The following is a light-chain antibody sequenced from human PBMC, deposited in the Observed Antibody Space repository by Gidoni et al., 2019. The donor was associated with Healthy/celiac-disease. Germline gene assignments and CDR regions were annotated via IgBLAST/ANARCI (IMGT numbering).Light chain of an antibody. V-gene: IGKV2-28*01. J-gene: IGKJ2*01. CDR2: LGS. CDR3: MQALQTPMYT. CDR1: QSLLHSNGYSY. Sequence: DIVMTQSALSLSVTPVEPASISCRSSQSLLHSNGYSYLDGYLQKPGQSPQLLIYLGSNRASSVADRCSSSGSGADFTLKISRVEDDDVGVYYCMQALQTPMYTFGQGTKLEIK.